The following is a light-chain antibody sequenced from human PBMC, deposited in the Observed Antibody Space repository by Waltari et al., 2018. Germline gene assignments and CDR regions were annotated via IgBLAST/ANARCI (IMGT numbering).Light chain of an antibody. J-gene: IGLJ2*01. CDR1: NSDIDAYDY. Sequence: QSALTQPASVSGSPGQSITISCTGTNSDIDAYDYVPWYQQPPGKAPKLILYDVSGRPSGISNRFSGSKSDNTASLTISGLQDEDEADYYCSSYATSNTVVFGGGTKVTVL. V-gene: IGLV2-14*03. CDR2: DVS. CDR3: SSYATSNTVV.